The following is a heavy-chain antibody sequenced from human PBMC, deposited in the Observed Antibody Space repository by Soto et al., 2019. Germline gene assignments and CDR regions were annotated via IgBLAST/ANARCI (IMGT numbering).Heavy chain of an antibody. CDR1: GGSISSYY. CDR2: IYYSGST. CDR3: ARQVSSAWPPYYYDMDV. J-gene: IGHJ6*02. Sequence: ETLSLTCTVSGGSISSYYWSWIRQPPGKGLEWIGYIYYSGSTNYNPSLKSRVTISVDTSKNQVSLKLSSVTAADTAMYFCARQVSSAWPPYYYDMDVWGQGTTVTVSS. D-gene: IGHD6-25*01. V-gene: IGHV4-59*08.